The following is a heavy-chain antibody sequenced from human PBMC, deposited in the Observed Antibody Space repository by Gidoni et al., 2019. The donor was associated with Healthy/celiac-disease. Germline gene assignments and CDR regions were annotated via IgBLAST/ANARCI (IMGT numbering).Heavy chain of an antibody. CDR3: ARGWVYSYGQNPAEYFQH. Sequence: QVQLVQSGAEVKKPGASVKVSCKASGCPFTSYARHWVRQAPGQRLEWMGWINAGNGNTKYSQKLQGRVTITRDTSASTAYMELSSLRSEDTAVYYCARGWVYSYGQNPAEYFQHWGQGTLVTVSS. V-gene: IGHV1-3*01. CDR2: INAGNGNT. J-gene: IGHJ1*01. D-gene: IGHD5-18*01. CDR1: GCPFTSYA.